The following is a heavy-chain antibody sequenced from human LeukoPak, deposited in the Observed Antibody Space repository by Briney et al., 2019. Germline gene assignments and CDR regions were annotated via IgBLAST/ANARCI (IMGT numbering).Heavy chain of an antibody. CDR3: ARMDNSGDAFDI. Sequence: SGTLSLTCAVSGGSISSTNWWGWVRQPLPWGLEWIGEIYHSGTTNYTPSLKSRVTMSVDKSNNHFSLRLTSVTAADTAIYYCARMDNSGDAFDIWGQGTMVTVSS. D-gene: IGHD2-2*03. J-gene: IGHJ3*02. V-gene: IGHV4-4*02. CDR1: GGSISSTNW. CDR2: IYHSGTT.